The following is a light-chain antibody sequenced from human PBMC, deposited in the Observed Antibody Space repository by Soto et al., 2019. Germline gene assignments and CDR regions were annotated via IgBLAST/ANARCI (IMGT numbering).Light chain of an antibody. Sequence: DIQLTQSPSFLSASVGDRVTITCRASQDISSYLAWYQQKPGKAPKLLIYAASTLQSGVPSRFSGSGSGTEFTLTISILQPEDFATYHCQQLNSYPWTFGQGTRVEIK. V-gene: IGKV1-9*01. J-gene: IGKJ1*01. CDR1: QDISSY. CDR3: QQLNSYPWT. CDR2: AAS.